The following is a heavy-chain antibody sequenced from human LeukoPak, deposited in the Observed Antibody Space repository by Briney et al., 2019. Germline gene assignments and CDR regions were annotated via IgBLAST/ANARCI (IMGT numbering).Heavy chain of an antibody. Sequence: GGSLRLSCAASGFTFSSYAMHWVRQAPGKGLEWVAVISYDGSNKYYADSVKGRFTISRDNAKNSLYLQMNSLRAEDTALYYCAKAPVRGVIIGGFDYWGQGTLVTVSS. CDR2: ISYDGSNK. CDR3: AKAPVRGVIIGGFDY. V-gene: IGHV3-30-3*01. CDR1: GFTFSSYA. D-gene: IGHD3-10*01. J-gene: IGHJ4*02.